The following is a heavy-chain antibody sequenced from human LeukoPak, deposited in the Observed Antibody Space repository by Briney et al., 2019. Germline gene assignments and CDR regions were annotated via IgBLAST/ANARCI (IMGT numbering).Heavy chain of an antibody. CDR2: ISSSGSTN. Sequence: GGSLRLSCAASGFTFCSYEMIWVRQAPGMGLEWVSYISSSGSTNYYADSVKGRFTISRDKAENSLFLQMNSLRAEDTAVYYCAGVYQGGWYADYWGQGTLVTVSS. V-gene: IGHV3-48*03. D-gene: IGHD6-19*01. CDR1: GFTFCSYE. J-gene: IGHJ4*02. CDR3: AGVYQGGWYADY.